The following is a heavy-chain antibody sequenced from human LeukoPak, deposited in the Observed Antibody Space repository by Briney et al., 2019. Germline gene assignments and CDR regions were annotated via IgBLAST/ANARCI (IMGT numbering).Heavy chain of an antibody. Sequence: AGTVSFKASGGTFTIYAISWVRQGPGQGQEWMGGIITIFGTANYAQKVQGRVTITADESTSTAYMELRSLRSENTAVYYCASEGYCSGGSCYSRWFDPWGQGPLVTVSS. D-gene: IGHD2-15*01. CDR2: IITIFGTA. CDR1: GGTFTIYA. V-gene: IGHV1-69*01. J-gene: IGHJ5*02. CDR3: ASEGYCSGGSCYSRWFDP.